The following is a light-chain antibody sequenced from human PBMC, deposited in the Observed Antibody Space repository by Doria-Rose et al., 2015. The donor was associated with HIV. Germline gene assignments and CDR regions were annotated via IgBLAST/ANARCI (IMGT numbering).Light chain of an antibody. Sequence: TQSPGTLSLSPGERATLSCRASQSVSSNYAAWYQQRPGQAPRLHIYGASSRATGIPDRFSGSGSGTDFNLTISSLEPEDFAMYYCQQYGTSPYTFGQGTGVEIK. CDR2: GAS. V-gene: IGKV3-20*01. CDR3: QQYGTSPYT. CDR1: QSVSSNY. J-gene: IGKJ2*01.